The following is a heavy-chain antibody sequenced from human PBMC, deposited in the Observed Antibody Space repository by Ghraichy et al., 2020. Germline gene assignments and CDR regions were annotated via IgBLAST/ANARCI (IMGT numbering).Heavy chain of an antibody. D-gene: IGHD6-19*01. CDR2: ISSSGDTL. CDR1: GFTFSDYY. V-gene: IGHV3-11*01. Sequence: GGSLRLSCEASGFTFSDYYINWIRQAPGKGLEWVSYISSSGDTLDYADSVKGRFTISRDNAKNSLFLQMSSLRADDTAVYYCAVIGVAAVQYYDLDVWGHGTTVTVSS. CDR3: AVIGVAAVQYYDLDV. J-gene: IGHJ6*02.